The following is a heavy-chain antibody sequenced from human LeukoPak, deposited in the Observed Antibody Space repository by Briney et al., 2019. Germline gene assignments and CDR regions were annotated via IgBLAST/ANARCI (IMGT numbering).Heavy chain of an antibody. Sequence: GGSLRLSCVVSGVSLSSHGMHWVRQAPGKRLEWLTFTWSDGRSEYYADSVKGRFSVSRDNSKNTVYLQLNSLRAEDTAVYYCAKLLRAGRLLTISLDSWGQGTLVTVSS. V-gene: IGHV3-30*02. CDR3: AKLLRAGRLLTISLDS. D-gene: IGHD3-10*01. CDR2: TWSDGRSE. J-gene: IGHJ4*02. CDR1: GVSLSSHG.